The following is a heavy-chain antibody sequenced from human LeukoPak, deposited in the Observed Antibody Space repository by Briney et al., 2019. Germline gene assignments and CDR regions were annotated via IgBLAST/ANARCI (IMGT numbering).Heavy chain of an antibody. CDR2: IYYSGST. V-gene: IGHV4-59*12. J-gene: IGHJ6*02. CDR1: GGSISSYY. Sequence: SETLSLTCTVSGGSISSYYWSWIRQPPGKGLEWIGYIYYSGSTNYNPSLKSRVTISVDTSKNQFSLKLSFVTAADTAVYYCARGKGDYYYYGMDVWGQGTTVTVSS. CDR3: ARGKGDYYYYGMDV.